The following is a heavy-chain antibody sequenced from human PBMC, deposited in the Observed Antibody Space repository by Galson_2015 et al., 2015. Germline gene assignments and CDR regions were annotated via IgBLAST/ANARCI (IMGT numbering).Heavy chain of an antibody. V-gene: IGHV3-33*01. Sequence: SLRLSCAASGFTFSSYGMHWVRQAPGKGLEWVAVIWYDGSNKYYADSVKGRFTISRDNSKNTLYLQMNSLRAEDTAVYYCARDRPVEDIVVVPAAMAGPSRYYYYYGMDVWGQGTTVTVSS. CDR2: IWYDGSNK. CDR1: GFTFSSYG. CDR3: ARDRPVEDIVVVPAAMAGPSRYYYYYGMDV. J-gene: IGHJ6*02. D-gene: IGHD2-2*01.